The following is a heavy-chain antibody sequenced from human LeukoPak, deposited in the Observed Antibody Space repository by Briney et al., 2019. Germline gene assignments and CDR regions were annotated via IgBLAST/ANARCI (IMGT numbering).Heavy chain of an antibody. CDR3: VRGAYNFYGMDV. V-gene: IGHV3-74*01. CDR1: GFTFSRYW. Sequence: GGSLRLSCAASGFTFSRYWMHWVRQAPGKGLEWVAQIKGDGSDTSYADSMKGRFTISRDNAKNTLYLQIKSLRVEDTAVFYCVRGAYNFYGMDVWGQGTTVTVSS. CDR2: IKGDGSDT. J-gene: IGHJ6*02. D-gene: IGHD5-24*01.